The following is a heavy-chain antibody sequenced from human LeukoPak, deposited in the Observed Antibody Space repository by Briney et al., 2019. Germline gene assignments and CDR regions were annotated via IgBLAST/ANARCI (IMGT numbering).Heavy chain of an antibody. CDR3: ARGDSSSAPAFDI. Sequence: GGSLRLSCAASGFIFSTYWMMWARQAPGKGLEWVANMKGDGSEIHYVDSVKGRFTISRDNAKNSLYLQMNSLRPEDTAVYYCARGDSSSAPAFDIWGQGTMVTVSS. D-gene: IGHD6-13*01. CDR2: MKGDGSEI. V-gene: IGHV3-7*03. J-gene: IGHJ3*02. CDR1: GFIFSTYW.